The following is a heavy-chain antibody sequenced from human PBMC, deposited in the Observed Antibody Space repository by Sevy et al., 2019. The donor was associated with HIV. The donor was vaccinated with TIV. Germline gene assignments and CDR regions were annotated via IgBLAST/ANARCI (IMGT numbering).Heavy chain of an antibody. Sequence: SQTLSLTCTVSGGSISSGSYYWSWIRQPAGKGLEWVGRIYTSGSTNYNPSLKSRVTVSVDTSKNQISLKLSSVTAADTAVYYCARYGSGTYYFDYWGQGTLVTVSS. V-gene: IGHV4-61*02. CDR3: ARYGSGTYYFDY. CDR1: GGSISSGSYY. CDR2: IYTSGST. J-gene: IGHJ4*02. D-gene: IGHD3-10*01.